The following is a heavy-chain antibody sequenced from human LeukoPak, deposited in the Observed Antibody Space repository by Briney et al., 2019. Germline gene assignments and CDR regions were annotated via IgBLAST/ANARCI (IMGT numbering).Heavy chain of an antibody. J-gene: IGHJ3*02. Sequence: GGSLRLSCAASGFTFNDFAMHWVRQAPGKGLEWVSGISWNSGNTDYADSVKGRFTISRDNAKNSLYLQMNSLRAEDTAVYYCARDSERATAYDTFDIWGQGTMVTVSS. CDR3: ARDSERATAYDTFDI. CDR2: ISWNSGNT. CDR1: GFTFNDFA. V-gene: IGHV3-9*01. D-gene: IGHD6-25*01.